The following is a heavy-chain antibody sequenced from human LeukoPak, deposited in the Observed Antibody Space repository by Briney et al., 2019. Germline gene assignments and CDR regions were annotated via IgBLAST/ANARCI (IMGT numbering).Heavy chain of an antibody. CDR1: GFTFSSYG. CDR2: IRYDGSNK. D-gene: IGHD2-2*01. V-gene: IGHV3-30*02. J-gene: IGHJ4*02. Sequence: GGSLRLSCAASGFTFSSYGMHWVRQAPGKGLEWVAFIRYDGSNKYYADSVKGRFTISRDNSKNTLYLQMNSLRAEDTAVYYCAKDPGRYQLLFVSGYFDYWGQGTLVTVSS. CDR3: AKDPGRYQLLFVSGYFDY.